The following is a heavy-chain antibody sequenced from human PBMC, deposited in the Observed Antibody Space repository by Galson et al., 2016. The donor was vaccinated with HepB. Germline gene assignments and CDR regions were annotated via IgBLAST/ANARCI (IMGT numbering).Heavy chain of an antibody. D-gene: IGHD3-3*01. J-gene: IGHJ4*02. V-gene: IGHV4-39*01. Sequence: SETLSLTCTVSVGSISSSSYYWGWIRQPPGKGLEWIGSIYYSGSTYYNPSLKSRVTISVDTSKNQFSLKLSSVTAADTAVYYCANGEDFWSDYYQTAHYYFDKWGQGTLVTVSS. CDR2: IYYSGST. CDR1: VGSISSSSYY. CDR3: ANGEDFWSDYYQTAHYYFDK.